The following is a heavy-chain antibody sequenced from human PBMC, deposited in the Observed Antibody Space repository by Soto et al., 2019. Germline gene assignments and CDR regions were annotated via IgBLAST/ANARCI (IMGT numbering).Heavy chain of an antibody. V-gene: IGHV1-18*01. J-gene: IGHJ4*02. D-gene: IGHD5-18*01. CDR1: GYTFTSYG. Sequence: ASVKVSCKASGYTFTSYGISWVRQAPGQGLEWMGWISAYNGNTNYAQKLQGRVTMTTDTSTSTAYMELRSLRSDDTAVYYCARDGIQLWSRNPYFDYWGPGTLVTVSS. CDR3: ARDGIQLWSRNPYFDY. CDR2: ISAYNGNT.